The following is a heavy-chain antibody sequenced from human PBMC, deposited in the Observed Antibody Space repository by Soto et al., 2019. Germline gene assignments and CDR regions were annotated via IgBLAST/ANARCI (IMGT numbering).Heavy chain of an antibody. J-gene: IGHJ1*01. D-gene: IGHD3-10*01. V-gene: IGHV1-69*01. CDR2: IIPMFGTR. CDR3: ASGGIWSYDASTGYYGL. Sequence: QVQLVQSGAEVRKPGSSVKVSCQASGGTLNNYAFTWVRQAHGQGLEWMGGIIPMFGTRNYAQEFRCRLTITADESKSSAYFDLTSLRSQDTAVYYCASGGIWSYDASTGYYGLWGQGTLVNVSS. CDR1: GGTLNNYA.